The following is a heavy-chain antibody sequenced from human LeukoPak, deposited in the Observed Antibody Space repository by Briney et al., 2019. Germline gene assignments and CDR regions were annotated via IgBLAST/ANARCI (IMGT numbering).Heavy chain of an antibody. J-gene: IGHJ4*02. CDR2: VRASSCST. CDR1: GFTFSNYA. V-gene: IGHV3-23*01. Sequence: QPGGSLRLSCVVSGFTFSNYAMSWVRQAPGKGLEWVSTVRASSCSTYYEDSVKGGFTISRDNSKHTLYLQTNSLRDEDTAVYNCAKGGYTSPFDYWGQGTLVTVSS. CDR3: AKGGYTSPFDY. D-gene: IGHD6-13*01.